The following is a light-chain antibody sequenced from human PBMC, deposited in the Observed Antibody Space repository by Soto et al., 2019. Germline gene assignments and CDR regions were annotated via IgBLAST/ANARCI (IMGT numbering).Light chain of an antibody. CDR3: QQYNNWPYT. CDR2: GAS. CDR1: QTVNTN. V-gene: IGKV3-15*01. J-gene: IGKJ2*01. Sequence: ERVMTPSPATLWVARGYRWTLYRKASQTVNTNLAWYQQKPGQGPRLLIYGASTRATGIPARFSGSGSGTEFTLTISSLQSEDFAVYYCQQYNNWPYTFGQGTKVDI.